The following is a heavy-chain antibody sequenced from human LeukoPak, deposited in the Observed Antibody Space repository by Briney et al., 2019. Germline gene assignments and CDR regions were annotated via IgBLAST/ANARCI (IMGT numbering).Heavy chain of an antibody. CDR1: GGSISSGDYY. V-gene: IGHV4-30-4*01. CDR2: IYYSGST. D-gene: IGHD3-22*01. J-gene: IGHJ1*01. CDR3: ARHSKYYYDSSGSYVGYFQH. Sequence: PSETLSLTCTVSGGSISSGDYYWSWIRQPPGKGLEWIGYIYYSGSTNYNPSLKSRVTISVDTSKNQFSLKLSSVTAADTAVYYCARHSKYYYDSSGSYVGYFQHWGQGTLVTVSS.